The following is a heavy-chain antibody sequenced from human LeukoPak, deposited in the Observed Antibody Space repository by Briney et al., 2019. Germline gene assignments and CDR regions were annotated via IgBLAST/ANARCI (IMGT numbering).Heavy chain of an antibody. J-gene: IGHJ4*02. CDR2: IYPGDSDT. CDR3: ARQEACSGGSCLYYFDY. CDR1: GYSFTSYW. V-gene: IGHV5-51*01. Sequence: GESLKISCKGSGYSFTSYWIGWVRQMPGEGLEWMGIIYPGDSDTRYSPSFQGQVTISADKSISTAYLQWSSLKASDTAMYYCARQEACSGGSCLYYFDYWGRGTLVTVSS. D-gene: IGHD2-15*01.